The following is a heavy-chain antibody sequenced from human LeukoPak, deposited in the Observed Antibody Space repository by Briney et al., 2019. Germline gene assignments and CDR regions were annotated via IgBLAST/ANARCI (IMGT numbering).Heavy chain of an antibody. D-gene: IGHD6-13*01. CDR2: FYIDGST. V-gene: IGHV3-53*01. CDR3: ARDFSWRQFVY. J-gene: IGHJ4*02. CDR1: GFTFSSCC. Sequence: QPGGSLRLSCADSGFTFSSCCMTWVRQAPGKGLEWVSVFYIDGSTYYVDSVKGRFTIYKDDCKNKLYLQMNSLQAEDPAVYYCARDFSWRQFVYWGQGTRLTVAS.